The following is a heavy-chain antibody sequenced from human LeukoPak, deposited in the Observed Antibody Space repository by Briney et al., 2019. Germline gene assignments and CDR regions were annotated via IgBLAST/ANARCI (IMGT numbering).Heavy chain of an antibody. J-gene: IGHJ4*02. V-gene: IGHV4-4*09. CDR3: ATSYDNKIVPYDC. CDR1: GVSITSYK. Sequence: SETLSLTCTVSGVSITSYKWSWLRQSPGKGLEWIGFISTSGRTDYNPSLTSRVSMSVDTSKSQVSLRLSSVTAEDTGVYYCATSYDNKIVPYDCWGQGILVTVSS. D-gene: IGHD3-9*01. CDR2: ISTSGRT.